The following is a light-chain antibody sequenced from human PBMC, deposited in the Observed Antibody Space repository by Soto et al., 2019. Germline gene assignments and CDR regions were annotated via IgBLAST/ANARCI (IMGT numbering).Light chain of an antibody. CDR2: DAS. Sequence: AIQLTQSPSSLSASVGDRVSITCRASQDIKTYLAWYQQKQGKAPQLLIYDASNLQSGVPSRFSGAGSGTEFTLTVSSLQPDDSATYYCQQYNNYPFTFGPGTTVHIK. V-gene: IGKV1D-13*01. J-gene: IGKJ3*01. CDR1: QDIKTY. CDR3: QQYNNYPFT.